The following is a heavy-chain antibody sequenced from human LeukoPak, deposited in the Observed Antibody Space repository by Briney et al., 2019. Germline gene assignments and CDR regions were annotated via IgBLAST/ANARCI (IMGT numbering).Heavy chain of an antibody. J-gene: IGHJ4*02. D-gene: IGHD3-9*01. CDR3: ARGYDILTGYPY. V-gene: IGHV3-66*01. CDR1: GFTVSSNY. Sequence: GGSLRLSCAASGFTVSSNYMSWVRQAPGKGLEWVSVIYSGGSTYYADSVKGRFTISRDNSKNTLYLQMNSLRAEDTAVYYCARGYDILTGYPYWGQGTLVTVSS. CDR2: IYSGGST.